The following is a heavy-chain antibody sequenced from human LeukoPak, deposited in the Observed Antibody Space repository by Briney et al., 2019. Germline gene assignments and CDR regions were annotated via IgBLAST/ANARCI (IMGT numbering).Heavy chain of an antibody. Sequence: GGSLRLSCAASGFTFSSYWMHWVRQAPGKGLEWVSSISSSSSYIYYADSVKGRFTISRDNAKNSLYLQMNSLRAEDTAVYYCARDQDIVVVPAARRGDWFDPWGQGTLVTVSS. CDR1: GFTFSSYW. CDR2: ISSSSSYI. J-gene: IGHJ5*02. D-gene: IGHD2-2*01. CDR3: ARDQDIVVVPAARRGDWFDP. V-gene: IGHV3-21*01.